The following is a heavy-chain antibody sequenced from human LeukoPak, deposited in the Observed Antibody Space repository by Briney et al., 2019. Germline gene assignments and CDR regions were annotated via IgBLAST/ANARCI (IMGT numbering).Heavy chain of an antibody. J-gene: IGHJ3*02. D-gene: IGHD3-10*01. CDR2: ISYDGSNK. V-gene: IGHV3-30-3*01. CDR1: GFTFSSYA. Sequence: GGSLRLSCAASGFTFSSYAMHWVRQAPGKGLEWVAVISYDGSNKYYADSVKGRFTISRDNSKNTLYLQMNSLRAEDTAVYYCARDRGRITMVRGVIAADDAFDIWGQGTMVTVSS. CDR3: ARDRGRITMVRGVIAADDAFDI.